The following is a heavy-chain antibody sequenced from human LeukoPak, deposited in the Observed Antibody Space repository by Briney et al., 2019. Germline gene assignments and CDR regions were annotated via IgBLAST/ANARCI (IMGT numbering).Heavy chain of an antibody. CDR3: AKGGSYRSQPYFDY. J-gene: IGHJ4*02. D-gene: IGHD3-16*02. Sequence: PGGSLRLSCAASGFTFSSYGMHWVRQAPGKGLEWVAVISYDGSNKYYADSVKGRFTISRDNSKNTLYLQMNSLRAEDTAVYYCAKGGSYRSQPYFDYWGQGTPVTVSS. CDR1: GFTFSSYG. CDR2: ISYDGSNK. V-gene: IGHV3-30*18.